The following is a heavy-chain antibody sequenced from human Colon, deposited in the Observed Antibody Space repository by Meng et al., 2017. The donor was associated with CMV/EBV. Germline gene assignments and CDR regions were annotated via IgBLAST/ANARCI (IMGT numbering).Heavy chain of an antibody. Sequence: QVAVRGSGPGLVKPSETLSLPCTCSGASITSYYWSWIRQPAGKGLEWIGRVYISGNTNYNPSLKSRVTMSIDTSKNQLSLNIRSVTAADTAVYYCARDSNLSGLAYWGQGTLVTVSS. V-gene: IGHV4-4*07. CDR3: ARDSNLSGLAY. CDR1: GASITSYY. CDR2: VYISGNT. J-gene: IGHJ4*02. D-gene: IGHD3-10*01.